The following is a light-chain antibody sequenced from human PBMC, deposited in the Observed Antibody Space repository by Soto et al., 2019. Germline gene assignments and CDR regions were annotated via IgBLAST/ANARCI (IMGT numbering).Light chain of an antibody. CDR2: AAS. CDR3: QQSHGIPYT. V-gene: IGKV1-39*01. J-gene: IGKJ2*01. CDR1: QTITGY. Sequence: DMQMTQSPSSLSASVGDRVTITCRASQTITGYLNWYQPRPGKAPKLLIYAASSLQSGVPSRFSGSGSGTDFTPTINSLQPEDFATYYCQQSHGIPYTFGQGTKLEIK.